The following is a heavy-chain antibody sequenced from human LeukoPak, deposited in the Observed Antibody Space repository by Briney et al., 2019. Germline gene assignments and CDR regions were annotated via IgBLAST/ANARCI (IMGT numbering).Heavy chain of an antibody. D-gene: IGHD5-18*01. CDR1: GFTFSSYE. Sequence: PGGSLRLSCAAFGFTFSSYEMNWVRQAPGRGLEWVSYISSSGSTIYYADSVKGRFTISRDNAKNSLYLQMNSLRAEDTAVYYCARAIRGYSYGIGLNDYWGQGTLVTVSS. V-gene: IGHV3-48*03. CDR3: ARAIRGYSYGIGLNDY. CDR2: ISSSGSTI. J-gene: IGHJ4*02.